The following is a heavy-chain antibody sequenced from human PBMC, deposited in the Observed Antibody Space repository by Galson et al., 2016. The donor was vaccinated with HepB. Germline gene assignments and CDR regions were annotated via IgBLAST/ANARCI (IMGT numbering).Heavy chain of an antibody. J-gene: IGHJ6*02. D-gene: IGHD5-12*01. CDR3: ARFWSIGYKGMDV. V-gene: IGHV5-51*01. CDR1: GYTFSDYW. Sequence: QSGAEVKKPGESLEISCKGSGYTFSDYWIGWVRQMPGKGLEWMGIINPGDSDTRYSPSFQGQVTISADKSIDTAYLQWSSLKASDSAIYYCARFWSIGYKGMDVWGQGTTVIVSS. CDR2: INPGDSDT.